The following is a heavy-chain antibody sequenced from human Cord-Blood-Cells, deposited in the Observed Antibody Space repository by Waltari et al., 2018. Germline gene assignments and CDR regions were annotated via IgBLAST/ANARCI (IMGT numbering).Heavy chain of an antibody. J-gene: IGHJ3*02. Sequence: QVQLVPSGAEVKKPGASVKVSCKASGDTFTGYYMNRVRQAPGQGLEWMGWINPNSGGTNYAQKFQGWVTMTRDTSISTAYMELSRLRSDDTAVYYCARARQLDAFDIWGQGTMVTVSS. V-gene: IGHV1-2*04. CDR1: GDTFTGYY. CDR2: INPNSGGT. CDR3: ARARQLDAFDI. D-gene: IGHD6-13*01.